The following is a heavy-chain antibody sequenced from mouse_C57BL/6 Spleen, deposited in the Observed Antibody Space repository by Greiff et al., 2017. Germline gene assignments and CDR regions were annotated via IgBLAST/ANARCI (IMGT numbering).Heavy chain of an antibody. CDR1: GYSITSGYD. D-gene: IGHD2-4*01. CDR3: AREDYDYDGGTWFAY. CDR2: ISYSGST. V-gene: IGHV3-1*01. Sequence: EVQLQQSGPGMVKPSQSLSLTCTVTGYSITSGYDWHWIRHFPGNKLEWMGYISYSGSTNYNPSLKSRISITHDTSKNHFFLKLNSVTTEDTATYYCAREDYDYDGGTWFAYWGQGTLVTVSA. J-gene: IGHJ3*01.